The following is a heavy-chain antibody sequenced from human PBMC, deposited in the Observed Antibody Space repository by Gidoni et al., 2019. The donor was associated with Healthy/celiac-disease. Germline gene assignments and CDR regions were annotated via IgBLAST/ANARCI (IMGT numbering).Heavy chain of an antibody. J-gene: IGHJ4*02. V-gene: IGHV3-9*01. CDR2: ISWNSGSI. CDR1: GFTFDDYA. D-gene: IGHD4-17*01. Sequence: EVQLVESGGGLVQPGRSLRLSCAASGFTFDDYAMHWVRQAPGKGLEWVSGISWNSGSIGYADSVKGRFTISRDNAKNSLYLQMNSLRAEDTALYYCAKEYGDSQYYFDYWGQGTLVTVSS. CDR3: AKEYGDSQYYFDY.